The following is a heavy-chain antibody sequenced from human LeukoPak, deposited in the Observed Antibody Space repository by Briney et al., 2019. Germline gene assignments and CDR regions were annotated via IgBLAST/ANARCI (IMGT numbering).Heavy chain of an antibody. Sequence: SVKVSCKASGGTFSSCAISWVRQAPGQGLEWMGGIIPIFGTANYAQKFQGRVTITTDESTSTAYMELSSLRSEDTAVYYCARDRVEMATIAFAFDIWGQGTMVTVSS. CDR2: IIPIFGTA. CDR3: ARDRVEMATIAFAFDI. D-gene: IGHD5-24*01. V-gene: IGHV1-69*05. J-gene: IGHJ3*02. CDR1: GGTFSSCA.